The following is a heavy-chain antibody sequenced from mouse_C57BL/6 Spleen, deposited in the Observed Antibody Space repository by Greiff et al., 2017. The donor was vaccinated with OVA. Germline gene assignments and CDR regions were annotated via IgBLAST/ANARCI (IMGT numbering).Heavy chain of an antibody. V-gene: IGHV1-15*01. CDR2: IDPETGGT. Sequence: VQLQESGAELVRPGASVTLSCKASGYTFTDYEMHWVKQTPVHGLEWIGAIDPETGGTAYNQKFKGKAILTADKSSSTAYMELRSLTSEDSAVYYCTRYDYAMDYWGQGTSVTVSS. D-gene: IGHD2-4*01. CDR1: GYTFTDYE. J-gene: IGHJ4*01. CDR3: TRYDYAMDY.